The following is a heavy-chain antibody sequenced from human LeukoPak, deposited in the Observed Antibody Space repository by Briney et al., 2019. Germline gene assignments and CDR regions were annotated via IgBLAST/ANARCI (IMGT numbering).Heavy chain of an antibody. Sequence: GGSLRLSCAASGFIFSMYAMSWVRQAPGKGLEWVSTISDSGGSTYYADSVKGRFAISRDNSKNTLYLQMSSLRAEDTAVYYCATDRGWRTSGYYLYYFEYWGQGTLVTFSS. CDR1: GFIFSMYA. D-gene: IGHD3-3*01. J-gene: IGHJ4*02. CDR2: ISDSGGST. CDR3: ATDRGWRTSGYYLYYFEY. V-gene: IGHV3-23*01.